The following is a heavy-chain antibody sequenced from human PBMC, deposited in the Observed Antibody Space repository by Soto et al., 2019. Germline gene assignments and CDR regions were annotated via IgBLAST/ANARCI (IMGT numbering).Heavy chain of an antibody. CDR2: ISAYNGNT. CDR3: ARDLLNLIPPEALAVGYYYYYGMDV. Sequence: GASVKVSCKASGYTFTSYGISWVRQAPGQGLEWMGWISAYNGNTNYAQKLQGRVTMTTDTSTSTVYMELSSLRSEDTAVYYCARDLLNLIPPEALAVGYYYYYGMDVWGQGTTVTVSS. D-gene: IGHD1-26*01. V-gene: IGHV1-18*01. J-gene: IGHJ6*02. CDR1: GYTFTSYG.